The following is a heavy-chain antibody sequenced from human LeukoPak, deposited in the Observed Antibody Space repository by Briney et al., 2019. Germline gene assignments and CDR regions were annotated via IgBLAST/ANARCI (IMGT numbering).Heavy chain of an antibody. J-gene: IGHJ4*02. CDR3: ARVRYNYGDSDY. Sequence: PSETLSLTCAVSGYSISSGYYWGWIRQPPGKGLEWIGTIYHNGNTYYNPSLKSRVTISVDTSKNQFSLKLSSVTAADTAVYYCARVRYNYGDSDYWGQRTLATVSS. CDR1: GYSISSGYY. D-gene: IGHD5-18*01. CDR2: IYHNGNT. V-gene: IGHV4-38-2*01.